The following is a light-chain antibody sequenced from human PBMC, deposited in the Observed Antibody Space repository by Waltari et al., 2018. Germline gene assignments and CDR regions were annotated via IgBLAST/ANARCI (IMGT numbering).Light chain of an antibody. CDR3: QQYNSWLTWT. V-gene: IGKV3-15*01. CDR1: KNIYTN. Sequence: EIMMTQSPATLSVSPGDRATLSCRGSKNIYTNLAWYQQKPGQTPRILIYGASTRHTSIPARFSGSRSGTEFTLTINSLQSEDFAVYYCQQYNSWLTWTFGQGTKVEIK. J-gene: IGKJ1*01. CDR2: GAS.